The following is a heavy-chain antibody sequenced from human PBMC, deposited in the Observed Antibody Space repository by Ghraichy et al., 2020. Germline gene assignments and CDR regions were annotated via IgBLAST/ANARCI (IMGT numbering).Heavy chain of an antibody. Sequence: SETLSLTCTVSGGSVNSGSYYWTWIRQPPGKGLEWIGYIYYSGSTNYNPSLKSRVTISVDTSKNQFSLKLSSVTAADTAIYYCAREVNGGNSQETFDYWGQGTLVTVSS. V-gene: IGHV4-61*01. J-gene: IGHJ4*02. CDR1: GGSVNSGSYY. CDR2: IYYSGST. CDR3: AREVNGGNSQETFDY. D-gene: IGHD4-23*01.